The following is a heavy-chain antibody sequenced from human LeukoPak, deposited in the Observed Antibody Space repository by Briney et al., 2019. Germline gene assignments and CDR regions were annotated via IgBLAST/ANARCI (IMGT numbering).Heavy chain of an antibody. V-gene: IGHV4-34*02. Sequence: SETLSLTCAAYGAALSEYYWSWIRQSPGKGLEWIGEVAHKGPTVYSPTLNRKYNPSFKSRVTISVDTSKNQFSLKLSSVTAADTAVYYCARAVYYDSSGYYPLDYFDYWGQGTLVTVSS. CDR1: GAALSEYY. D-gene: IGHD3-22*01. J-gene: IGHJ4*02. CDR3: ARAVYYDSSGYYPLDYFDY. CDR2: VAHKGPT.